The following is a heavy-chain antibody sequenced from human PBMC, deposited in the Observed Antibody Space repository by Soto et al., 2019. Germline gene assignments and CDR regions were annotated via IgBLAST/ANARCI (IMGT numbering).Heavy chain of an antibody. V-gene: IGHV5-51*01. Sequence: PGEFLRISCKGSGYSFTSYWIGWVRQMPGKGLEWMGIIYPGDSDTRYSPSFQGQVTISADKSIGTAYLQWSSLKASDTAMYYCARQNLAAADYSDYYGMDVWGQGTTVTVSS. D-gene: IGHD6-13*01. J-gene: IGHJ6*02. CDR2: IYPGDSDT. CDR1: GYSFTSYW. CDR3: ARQNLAAADYSDYYGMDV.